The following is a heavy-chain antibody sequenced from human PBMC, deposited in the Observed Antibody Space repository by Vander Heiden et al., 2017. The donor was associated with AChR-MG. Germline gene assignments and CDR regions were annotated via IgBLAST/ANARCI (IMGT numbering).Heavy chain of an antibody. CDR1: GVTFDDYG. J-gene: IGHJ4*02. V-gene: IGHV3-9*01. CDR2: INWDRTRI. CDR3: VKEMSYMSSGLFDY. D-gene: IGHD3-16*01. Sequence: EVQLVESGGGLVHPGRSLRLSCAATGVTFDDYGMHWVRPAPGKGLEWVSGINWDRTRIDYADSVKGRFTISRDNVKNLLYLQMHSLRTEDAAIYYCVKEMSYMSSGLFDYWGPGILVTVSS.